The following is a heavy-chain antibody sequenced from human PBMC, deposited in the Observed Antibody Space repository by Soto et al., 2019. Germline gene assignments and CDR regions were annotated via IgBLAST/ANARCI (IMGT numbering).Heavy chain of an antibody. J-gene: IGHJ6*02. Sequence: GGSLRLSCAASGFTFSSYAISWVRQAPGKGLEWVSAISGSGGSTYYADSVKGRFTISIDNSKNTLYLQMNSLRAEDTAVYYCAKGAAAGTWNYYYGMDVWGQGTTVTVSS. CDR2: ISGSGGST. CDR1: GFTFSSYA. CDR3: AKGAAAGTWNYYYGMDV. D-gene: IGHD6-13*01. V-gene: IGHV3-23*01.